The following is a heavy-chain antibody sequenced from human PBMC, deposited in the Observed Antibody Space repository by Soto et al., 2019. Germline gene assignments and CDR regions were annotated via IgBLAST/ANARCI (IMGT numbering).Heavy chain of an antibody. V-gene: IGHV4-30-2*01. J-gene: IGHJ3*02. CDR2: IYHSGST. CDR3: ARRRYGSWSRDAFDI. CDR1: GGSISSGGYS. Sequence: SETLYLTCAVSGGSISSGGYSWSWIRQPPGKGLEWIGYIYHSGSTYYNPSLKSRVTISVDRSKNQFSLKLSSVTAADTAVYYCARRRYGSWSRDAFDIWAQGTMVNVSS. D-gene: IGHD3-10*01.